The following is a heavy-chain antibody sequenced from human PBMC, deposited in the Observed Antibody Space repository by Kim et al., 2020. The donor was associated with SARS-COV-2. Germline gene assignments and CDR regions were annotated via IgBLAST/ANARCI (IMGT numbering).Heavy chain of an antibody. Sequence: GGSLRLSCAASGFTFSGSAMHWVRQASGKGLEWVGRIRSKANSYATAYAASVKGRFTISRDDSKNTAYLQMNSLKTEDTAVYYCTRHSFPPKGRDAFDIWGQGTMVTVSS. D-gene: IGHD2-21*01. CDR2: IRSKANSYAT. V-gene: IGHV3-73*01. J-gene: IGHJ3*02. CDR1: GFTFSGSA. CDR3: TRHSFPPKGRDAFDI.